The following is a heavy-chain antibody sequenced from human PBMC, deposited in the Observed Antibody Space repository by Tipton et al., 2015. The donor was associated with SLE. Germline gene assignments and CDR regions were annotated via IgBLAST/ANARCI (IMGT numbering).Heavy chain of an antibody. CDR2: INHSGST. D-gene: IGHD6-6*01. J-gene: IGHJ4*02. V-gene: IGHV4-34*01. CDR1: GGSFSGYY. CDR3: ARGRGSSSSGHY. Sequence: LRLSCAVYGGSFSGYYSSWIRQPPGKGLEWIGEINHSGSTNYNPSLKSRVTISVDTSKNQFSLKLSSVTAADTAVYYCARGRGSSSSGHYWGQGTLVTVSS.